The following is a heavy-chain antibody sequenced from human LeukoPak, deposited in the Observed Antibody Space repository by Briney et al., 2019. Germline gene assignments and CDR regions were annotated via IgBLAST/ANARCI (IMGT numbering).Heavy chain of an antibody. CDR2: ISSGSSTI. J-gene: IGHJ4*02. CDR3: ARSYSSSWVDY. D-gene: IGHD6-13*01. V-gene: IGHV3-48*04. CDR1: GFTFSSYS. Sequence: GGSLRLSCAASGFTFSSYSMNWVRQAPGKGLEWVSYISSGSSTIYYADSVKGRFTISRDNAKNSPYLQMNSLRAEDTAVYYCARSYSSSWVDYWGQGTLVTVSS.